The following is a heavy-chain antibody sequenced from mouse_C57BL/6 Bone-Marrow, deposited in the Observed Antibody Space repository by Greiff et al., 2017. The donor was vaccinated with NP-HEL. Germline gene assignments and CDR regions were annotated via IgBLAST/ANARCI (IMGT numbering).Heavy chain of an antibody. Sequence: LVESGAELVRPGASVTLSCKASGYTFTDYEMHWVKQTPVHGLEWIGAIDPETGGTAYNQKFKGKAILTADKSSSTAYMELRSLTSEDSAVYYCTRRRWFDYWGQGTTLTVSS. V-gene: IGHV1-15*01. D-gene: IGHD1-1*02. J-gene: IGHJ2*01. CDR1: GYTFTDYE. CDR2: IDPETGGT. CDR3: TRRRWFDY.